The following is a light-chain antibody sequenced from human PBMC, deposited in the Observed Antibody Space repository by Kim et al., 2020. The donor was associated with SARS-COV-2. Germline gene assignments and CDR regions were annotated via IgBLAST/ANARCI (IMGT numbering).Light chain of an antibody. J-gene: IGLJ3*02. CDR2: YAS. V-gene: IGLV3-21*04. Sequence: SYELTQPLSVSVVPGETATITCGGNNIASQSVHWYQQRPGQAPVQVVLYASDRPSGIPERISGAKSGNTATMTISGVEAGDEGDYHCQVWDSSSDHWVFGGGTQLTVL. CDR1: NIASQS. CDR3: QVWDSSSDHWV.